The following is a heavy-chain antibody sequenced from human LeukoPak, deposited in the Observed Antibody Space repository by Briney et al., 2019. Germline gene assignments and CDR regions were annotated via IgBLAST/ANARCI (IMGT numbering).Heavy chain of an antibody. Sequence: GGSLRLSCAASGFTFSSYSMNWVRRPPGRGLEWVSSISSTSSYIYYADSVKGRFTISRDNAKNSLYLQMNSLRAEDTAVYYCAGPSSTVYWGRGTLVTVSS. CDR3: AGPSSTVY. CDR2: ISSTSSYI. J-gene: IGHJ4*02. V-gene: IGHV3-21*01. CDR1: GFTFSSYS. D-gene: IGHD2-2*01.